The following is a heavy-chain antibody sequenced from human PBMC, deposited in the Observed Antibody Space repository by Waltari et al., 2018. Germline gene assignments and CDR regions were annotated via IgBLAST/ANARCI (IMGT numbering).Heavy chain of an antibody. CDR1: GYTFTDYH. J-gene: IGHJ4*02. CDR3: ARRSCTGECYAPYVY. D-gene: IGHD2-8*02. CDR2: INPNSGGT. Sequence: QVQLVQSGAEVTKPGASVKVSCKPSGYTFTDYHIHWVRQAPGQGLEWMGWINPNSGGTYDAQTFQGWVTMTRDTSTSTVYMELSSLKSDDTAVYYCARRSCTGECYAPYVYWGQGSLVTVSS. V-gene: IGHV1-2*04.